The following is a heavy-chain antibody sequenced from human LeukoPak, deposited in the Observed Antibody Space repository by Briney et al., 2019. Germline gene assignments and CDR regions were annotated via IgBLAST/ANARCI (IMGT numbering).Heavy chain of an antibody. CDR2: ISSSGSTI. CDR3: ARDCSGGSCYYGTDAFDI. V-gene: IGHV3-48*03. J-gene: IGHJ3*02. CDR1: GFTFSSYE. Sequence: GKSLRLSCAASGFTFSSYEMNWVRQAPGKGLEWVSYISSSGSTIYYADSVKGRFTISRDNAKNSLYLQMNSLRAEDTAVYYCARDCSGGSCYYGTDAFDIWAQGTMVTVSS. D-gene: IGHD2-15*01.